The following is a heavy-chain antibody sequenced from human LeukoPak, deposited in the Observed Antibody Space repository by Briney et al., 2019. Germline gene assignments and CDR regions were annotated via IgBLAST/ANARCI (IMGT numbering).Heavy chain of an antibody. Sequence: GGSLRLSCVASGFRFIDYWMTWVRQAPGRGLEWVANINQNGGEIYYLDSVEGRFTISRDNAKDSLFLQMNSLRVEDTSVYYCVSGMIEFDYWGQGTRVTVSS. D-gene: IGHD3-22*01. J-gene: IGHJ4*02. V-gene: IGHV3-7*01. CDR1: GFRFIDYW. CDR3: VSGMIEFDY. CDR2: INQNGGEI.